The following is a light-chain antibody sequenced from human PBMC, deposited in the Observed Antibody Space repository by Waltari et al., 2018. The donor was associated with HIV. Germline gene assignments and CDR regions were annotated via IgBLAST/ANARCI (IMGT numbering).Light chain of an antibody. Sequence: DIQMSQSPSSLSASVGDRVPTSGRGNLSISNYLDRYKQRVGKAPQLLIYGASTLESGVPPRVSGSGSETDITLTISSPQPEDFASYYGQQSYRFTFGGGTKVEMK. V-gene: IGKV1-39*01. CDR2: GAS. CDR3: QQSYRFT. J-gene: IGKJ4*01. CDR1: LSISNY.